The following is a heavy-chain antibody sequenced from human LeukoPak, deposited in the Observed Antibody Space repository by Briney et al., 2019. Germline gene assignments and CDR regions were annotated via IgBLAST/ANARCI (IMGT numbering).Heavy chain of an antibody. CDR2: IDPNSGGT. V-gene: IGHV1-2*06. J-gene: IGHJ4*02. CDR3: ARSEGNWNVFTFDY. D-gene: IGHD1-1*01. Sequence: GASVKVSCKASGYTFTCYYMHWVRQAPGQGLEWMGRIDPNSGGTNYAQKFQGRVTMTRDTSISTAYMELSRLRSDDTAVYYCARSEGNWNVFTFDYWGQGTLVTVSS. CDR1: GYTFTCYY.